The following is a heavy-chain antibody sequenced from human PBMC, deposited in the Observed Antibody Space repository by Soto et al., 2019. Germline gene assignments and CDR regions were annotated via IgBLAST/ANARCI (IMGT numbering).Heavy chain of an antibody. CDR2: IYSGGST. CDR3: ARDRVESGYPEYFQH. CDR1: GLTVSSNS. D-gene: IGHD3-22*01. J-gene: IGHJ1*01. Sequence: PGGSLRLSCAASGLTVSSNSICCVRQAPGKGLEWVLVIYSGGSTYYADSVKGRFTISRDNSKITLYLQMNSLGAEDTALYYCARDRVESGYPEYFQHWGQGT. V-gene: IGHV3-53*01.